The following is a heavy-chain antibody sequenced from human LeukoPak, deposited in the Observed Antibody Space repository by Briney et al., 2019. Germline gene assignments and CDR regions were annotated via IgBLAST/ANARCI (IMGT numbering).Heavy chain of an antibody. V-gene: IGHV1-18*01. CDR3: ARETNYDSSGYYYEDADAFDI. J-gene: IGHJ3*02. Sequence: ASVKVSCKASGYTFTSYGISWVRQAPGQGLGWMGWISAYNGNTNYAQKLQGRVTMTTDTSTSTAYMELRSLRSDDTAVYYCARETNYDSSGYYYEDADAFDIWGQGTMVTVSS. D-gene: IGHD3-22*01. CDR2: ISAYNGNT. CDR1: GYTFTSYG.